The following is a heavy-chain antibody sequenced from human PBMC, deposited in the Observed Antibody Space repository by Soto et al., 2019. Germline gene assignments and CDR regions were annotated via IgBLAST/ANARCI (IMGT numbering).Heavy chain of an antibody. CDR2: INAGNGNT. V-gene: IGHV1-3*01. CDR3: ARGDPGTSAFDI. Sequence: ASVKVSCKASGYTFTSYAMHWVRQAPGQRLEWMGWINAGNGNTKYSQKFQGRVTITRDTSASTAYMELSSLRSEDTAVYYCARGDPGTSAFDIWGQGTMVTVSS. J-gene: IGHJ3*02. CDR1: GYTFTSYA.